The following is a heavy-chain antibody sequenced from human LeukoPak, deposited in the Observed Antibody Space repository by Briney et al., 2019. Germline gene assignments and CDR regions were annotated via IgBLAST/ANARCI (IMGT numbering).Heavy chain of an antibody. V-gene: IGHV3-21*01. CDR3: ARGDIVVVGSFDI. CDR1: GFTFSSYS. CDR2: ISSSSSYI. J-gene: IGHJ3*02. D-gene: IGHD2-2*01. Sequence: GGSLRLSCAASGFTFSSYSMNWVRQAPGKGLEWVSSISSSSSYIYYADSVKGRFTISRDNAKNSLYLQMNSLRAEDTAVYYCARGDIVVVGSFDIWGKGKMVTVSS.